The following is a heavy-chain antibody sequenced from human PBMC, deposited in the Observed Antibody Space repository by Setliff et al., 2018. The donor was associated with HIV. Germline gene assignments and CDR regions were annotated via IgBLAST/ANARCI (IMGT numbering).Heavy chain of an antibody. CDR1: GYTFTSYY. D-gene: IGHD3-22*01. CDR3: ARDTGYYDSTVSPPYNWFDP. Sequence: GSVKVSCKASGYTFTSYYMHWVRQAPAQGLEWMGIINPSGGSTGYAQKFQGRVTMTRDTSTSTVYMELSSLRSEDTAVYYCARDTGYYDSTVSPPYNWFDPWGQGTLVTVSS. J-gene: IGHJ5*02. V-gene: IGHV1-46*01. CDR2: INPSGGST.